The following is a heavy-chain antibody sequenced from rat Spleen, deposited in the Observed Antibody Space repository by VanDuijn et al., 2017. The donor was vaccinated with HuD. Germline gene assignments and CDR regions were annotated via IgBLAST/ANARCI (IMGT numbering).Heavy chain of an antibody. CDR3: ARHGIYNNYGWFAY. CDR2: ISPSGDNT. D-gene: IGHD1-10*01. Sequence: EVQLVESGGGLVQPGRSLKLSCTASGISFSNYNMSWVRQAPTKGLEWVASISPSGDNTYYRDSVKGRFTVSRDNAKNTQYLQMDSLRSEDTATYYCARHGIYNNYGWFAYWGQGTLVTVSS. CDR1: GISFSNYN. J-gene: IGHJ3*01. V-gene: IGHV5S13*01.